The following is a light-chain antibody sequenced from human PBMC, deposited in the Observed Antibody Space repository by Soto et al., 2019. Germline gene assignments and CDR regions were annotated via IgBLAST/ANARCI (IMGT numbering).Light chain of an antibody. CDR1: QGIRSY. Sequence: IQLTQSPSSLSASVGDRVTITCRASQGIRSYLAWYQQKLGKAPKLLISIASILQSGVPARFSGSGSGTDFTLTISILQPEDCATDYCQLLNSLPSTFGQGTRLEI. CDR2: IAS. CDR3: QLLNSLPST. J-gene: IGKJ5*01. V-gene: IGKV1-9*01.